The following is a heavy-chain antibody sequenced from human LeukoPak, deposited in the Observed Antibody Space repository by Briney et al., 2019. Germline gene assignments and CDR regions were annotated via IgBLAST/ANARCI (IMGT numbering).Heavy chain of an antibody. CDR2: ISSSSSYI. V-gene: IGHV3-21*01. CDR3: ATYYYDSSGFLHFDY. Sequence: PGGSLRLSCAASGFTFSSYGMNWVRQAPGKGLEWVSSISSSSSYIYYADSVKGRFTISRDNAKNSLYLQMNSLRAEDTAVYYCATYYYDSSGFLHFDYWGQGTLVTVSS. CDR1: GFTFSSYG. D-gene: IGHD3-22*01. J-gene: IGHJ4*02.